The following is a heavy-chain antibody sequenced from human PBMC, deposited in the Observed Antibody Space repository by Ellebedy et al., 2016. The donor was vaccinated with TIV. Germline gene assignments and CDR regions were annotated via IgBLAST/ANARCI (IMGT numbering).Heavy chain of an antibody. V-gene: IGHV3-23*01. J-gene: IGHJ3*01. D-gene: IGHD5-24*01. Sequence: GGSLRLSXAASGFTFSNYAMGWVRHVPGRGPEWVSTITANALTTWYADSVKGRFTISRDNSRSTVSLQMNSLRAEDTAPYYCVRDRNYPKDVFDLWGQGTVVTVSS. CDR1: GFTFSNYA. CDR2: ITANALTT. CDR3: VRDRNYPKDVFDL.